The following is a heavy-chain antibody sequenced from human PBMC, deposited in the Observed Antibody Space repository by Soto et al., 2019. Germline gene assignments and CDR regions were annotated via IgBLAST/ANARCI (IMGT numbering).Heavy chain of an antibody. D-gene: IGHD1-26*01. Sequence: ASVKVSCKASGYTFTGYYMHWVRQAPGQGLEWMGWINPNSGSTYYADSVKGRFTISRDNSKNTLYLQMNSLRAEDTAVHYCAREEVGATTGFDYWGQGTLVTVSS. J-gene: IGHJ4*02. CDR2: INPNSGST. CDR3: AREEVGATTGFDY. V-gene: IGHV1-2*02. CDR1: GYTFTGYY.